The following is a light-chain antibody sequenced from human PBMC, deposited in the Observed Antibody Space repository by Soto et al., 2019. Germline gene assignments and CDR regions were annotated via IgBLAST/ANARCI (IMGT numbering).Light chain of an antibody. Sequence: QSALTQPPSASGSPGQSVTISCTGTNTDIGGHKYVSWYQHHPGKAPKLLIYEVSERPSGVPDRFSGSKSGNAASLTVSGIHADDEAMYDCSSYTGTNNFVLFGGGTKVTVL. CDR1: NTDIGGHKY. CDR2: EVS. J-gene: IGLJ2*01. V-gene: IGLV2-8*01. CDR3: SSYTGTNNFVL.